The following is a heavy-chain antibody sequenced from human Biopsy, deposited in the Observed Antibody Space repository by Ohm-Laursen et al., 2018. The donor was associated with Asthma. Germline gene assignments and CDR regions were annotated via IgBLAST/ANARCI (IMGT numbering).Heavy chain of an antibody. J-gene: IGHJ6*02. CDR3: ARGPELDV. CDR1: PGSFSGFF. CDR2: TNERGVT. V-gene: IGHV4-34*01. Sequence: SDTLSLTCDVYPGSFSGFFWTWIRQSPGKGLEWIGETNERGVTNNNPSLKSRVIISIDTYWNRVFLKLTSVTAADTAVYYCARGPELDVWGQGTTVIVSS.